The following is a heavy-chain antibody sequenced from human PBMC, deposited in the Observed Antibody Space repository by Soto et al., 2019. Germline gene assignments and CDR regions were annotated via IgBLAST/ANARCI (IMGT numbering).Heavy chain of an antibody. CDR2: THHSGST. CDR3: ARGEAYSNYTAR. V-gene: IGHV4-34*02. Sequence: QVQLQQWGARLLKPAETLSLTCTFSGGSFSGYYWNWIRQSPGKGLEWVGETHHSGSTNYNPSLKGRATISLDMSKNQFSLKLSSVTAADTAIYYCARGEAYSNYTARWGQGSLVTVSS. J-gene: IGHJ4*02. D-gene: IGHD4-4*01. CDR1: GGSFSGYY.